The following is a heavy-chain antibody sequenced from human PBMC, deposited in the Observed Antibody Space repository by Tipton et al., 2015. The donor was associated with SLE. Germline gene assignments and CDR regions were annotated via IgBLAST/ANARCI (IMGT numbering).Heavy chain of an antibody. Sequence: TLSLTCTVSGASISSGSNYWTWIRQHPGKGLEWIGHISNSGSTYYTPSLKSRVTISVDTSKSHFSLKLSSVTAADTAMYYCARGGVDYGDFEGGPGFDSWGQGTLVTVSS. D-gene: IGHD4-17*01. CDR2: ISNSGST. CDR3: ARGGVDYGDFEGGPGFDS. J-gene: IGHJ4*02. V-gene: IGHV4-31*03. CDR1: GASISSGSNY.